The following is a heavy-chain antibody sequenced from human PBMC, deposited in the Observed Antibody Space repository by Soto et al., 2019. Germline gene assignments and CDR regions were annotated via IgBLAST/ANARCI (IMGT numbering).Heavy chain of an antibody. Sequence: QLQLQEAGPGLVKPSETLSLTCTVSGGSISSSSYYWGWVRQPPGKGLEWIGSIYYSGGTYYNPSRKSRVTISVDTSKNQFSLKLRSVTAADTAVYYCARHAVSGGWFDPWGEGTLVTVSS. CDR1: GGSISSSSYY. V-gene: IGHV4-39*01. J-gene: IGHJ5*02. CDR2: IYYSGGT. D-gene: IGHD2-15*01. CDR3: ARHAVSGGWFDP.